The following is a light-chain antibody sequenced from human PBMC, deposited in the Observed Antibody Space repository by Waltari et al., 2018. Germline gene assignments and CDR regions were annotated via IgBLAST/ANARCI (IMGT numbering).Light chain of an antibody. CDR3: QQYNSYPLT. Sequence: DIQMTQSPSTLSASVGDRVTITCRASQRLISNKWAWYQQKPGKAPKLLIYKASNLESGVPSGFSGSGSGTEFTLTISSLQPDDFATYYCQQYNSYPLTFGGGTKVEIK. CDR2: KAS. V-gene: IGKV1-5*03. J-gene: IGKJ4*01. CDR1: QRLISNK.